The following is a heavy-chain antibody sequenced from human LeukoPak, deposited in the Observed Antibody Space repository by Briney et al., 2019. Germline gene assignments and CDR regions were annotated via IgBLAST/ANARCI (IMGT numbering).Heavy chain of an antibody. CDR2: MNPNSGNT. Sequence: ASVKVSCKASGYTFTSYDINWVRQATGQGLEWMGWMNPNSGNTGYAQKFQGRVTMTRNTSISTAYMELSSLRSEDTAVYYCARGRLVMIFGVVIDRLFDYWGQGTLVTVSS. J-gene: IGHJ4*02. D-gene: IGHD3-3*01. V-gene: IGHV1-8*01. CDR3: ARGRLVMIFGVVIDRLFDY. CDR1: GYTFTSYD.